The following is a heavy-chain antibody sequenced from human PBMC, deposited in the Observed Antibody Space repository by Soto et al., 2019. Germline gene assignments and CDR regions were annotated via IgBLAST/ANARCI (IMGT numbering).Heavy chain of an antibody. V-gene: IGHV3-74*01. CDR2: INNDGTT. CDR1: GFTFGGYW. J-gene: IGHJ6*02. D-gene: IGHD2-8*01. Sequence: GGSLRLSCAASGFTFGGYWIHWVRQAPGKGLVWVSRINNDGTTRYADSVKVRFTISRDNAKNTLYLQMNSLRAEDTAVYYCARQVSYGLDVWGQGTTVTVSS. CDR3: ARQVSYGLDV.